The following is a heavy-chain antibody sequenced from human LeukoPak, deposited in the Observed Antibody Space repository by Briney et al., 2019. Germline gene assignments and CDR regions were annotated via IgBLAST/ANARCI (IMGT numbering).Heavy chain of an antibody. CDR1: GFTFNIYT. J-gene: IGHJ4*02. CDR2: LSYNVINE. CDR3: AREAY. V-gene: IGHV3-30-3*01. Sequence: GGSLRLSCAASGFTFNIYTMHWLRQAPGKGLEWVAVLSYNVINEYYADSVKGRFTISRDNAKNSLYLQMNSLRAEDTAVYYCAREAYWGQGTLVTVSS.